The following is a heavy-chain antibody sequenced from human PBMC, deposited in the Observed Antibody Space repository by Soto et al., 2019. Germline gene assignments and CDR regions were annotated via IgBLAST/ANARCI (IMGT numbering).Heavy chain of an antibody. CDR2: INPDNGGT. D-gene: IGHD3-3*02. CDR3: ARSTQFSASLEFDF. Sequence: ASVKVSCKASGYTFTDYFIHWVRQAPGQGLEWMGWINPDNGGTVYAQNFQGRLTMARDTPVATVYMELSGLRSGDTAVYYCARSTQFSASLEFDFWGQGTRVTVSS. J-gene: IGHJ4*02. V-gene: IGHV1-2*02. CDR1: GYTFTDYF.